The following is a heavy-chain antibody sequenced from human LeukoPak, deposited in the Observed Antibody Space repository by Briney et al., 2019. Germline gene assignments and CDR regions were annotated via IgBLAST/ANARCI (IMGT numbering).Heavy chain of an antibody. Sequence: GRSLRLSCAASGFTFDDYAMHWVRQAPGKGLEWVSGISWNSGSIGYADSVKGRFTISRDNAKNSLYLQMNSLRAEDMALYYCAKEGCSSTSCPYYYYYMDVWGKGTTVTVSS. V-gene: IGHV3-9*03. CDR2: ISWNSGSI. CDR3: AKEGCSSTSCPYYYYYMDV. CDR1: GFTFDDYA. D-gene: IGHD2-2*01. J-gene: IGHJ6*03.